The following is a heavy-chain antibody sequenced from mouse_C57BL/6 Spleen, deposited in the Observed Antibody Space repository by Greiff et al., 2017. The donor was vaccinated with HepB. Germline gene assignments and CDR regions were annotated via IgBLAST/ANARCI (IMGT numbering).Heavy chain of an antibody. Sequence: DVQLVESGGGLVKPGGSLKLSCAASGFTFSDDGMHWVRQAPEKGLEWVAYISSGSSTIYYAETVKGRVTISRDNAKNNLFLQMTSLRSEDTAMYYCARRYDYGSYWYFDVLGTGTTVTVSS. CDR3: ARRYDYGSYWYFDV. V-gene: IGHV5-17*01. CDR2: ISSGSSTI. J-gene: IGHJ1*03. CDR1: GFTFSDDG. D-gene: IGHD1-1*01.